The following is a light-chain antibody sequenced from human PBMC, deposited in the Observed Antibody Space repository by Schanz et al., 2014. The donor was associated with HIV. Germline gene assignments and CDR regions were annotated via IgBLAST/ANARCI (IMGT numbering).Light chain of an antibody. CDR2: DVT. CDR1: SSNVGGYDY. V-gene: IGLV2-14*03. CDR3: SSYTGSGTLV. Sequence: QSVLTQPASVSGSPGQSITISCTGTSSNVGGYDYVSWYQQHPGKAPKLLIYDVTYRPSGISNRFSGSKSGYTASLTISGLQADDEADYYCSSYTGSGTLVFGGGTKLTVL. J-gene: IGLJ2*01.